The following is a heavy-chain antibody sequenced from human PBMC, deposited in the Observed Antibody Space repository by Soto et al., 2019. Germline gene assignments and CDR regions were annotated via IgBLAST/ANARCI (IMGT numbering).Heavy chain of an antibody. CDR2: IRGSGGDT. D-gene: IGHD3-22*01. J-gene: IGHJ4*02. V-gene: IGHV3-23*01. CDR3: AHLTEYYYDSSGYLDGKFDY. Sequence: PGGSLRLSCAASGFTFAAYALNWVRQAPGKGLEWVSVIRGSGGDTYYVDSVKGRFTISRDNSKNTLYLQMNSLRAEDTALYYCAHLTEYYYDSSGYLDGKFDYWGQGTLVTVSS. CDR1: GFTFAAYA.